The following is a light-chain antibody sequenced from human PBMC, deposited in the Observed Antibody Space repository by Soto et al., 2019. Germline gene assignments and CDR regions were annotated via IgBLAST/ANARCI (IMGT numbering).Light chain of an antibody. CDR3: AAWDVSLNGLYV. V-gene: IGLV1-44*01. CDR2: SNN. Sequence: QSVLTQPPSASGTPGQRGTISCSGSSSNIGSNTVNWYQQLPGTAPKLLIYSNNQRPSGVPDRFSGSKSGTSASLAISGLQSEDEADYYCAAWDVSLNGLYVFGTGTKLTVL. CDR1: SSNIGSNT. J-gene: IGLJ1*01.